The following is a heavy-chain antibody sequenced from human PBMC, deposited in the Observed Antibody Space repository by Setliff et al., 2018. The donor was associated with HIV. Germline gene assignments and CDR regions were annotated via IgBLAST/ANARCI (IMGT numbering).Heavy chain of an antibody. D-gene: IGHD3-22*01. J-gene: IGHJ4*02. Sequence: GGSLRLSCAASGFTFSNYWMHWVRQAPGKGLVWVSRINSDGSSTHYADSVKGRFTISRDSAKNTLYLQMNSLRAEDTAVYYCARAQGYYYDTSGYQTLDYWGQGTLVTVSS. CDR1: GFTFSNYW. CDR2: INSDGSST. V-gene: IGHV3-74*01. CDR3: ARAQGYYYDTSGYQTLDY.